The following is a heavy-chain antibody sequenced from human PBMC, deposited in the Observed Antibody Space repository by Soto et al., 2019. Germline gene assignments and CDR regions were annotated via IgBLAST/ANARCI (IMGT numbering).Heavy chain of an antibody. CDR1: GDSVTSGTYF. CDR3: ARGVVVDFDP. Sequence: QVQLQESGPGLVKPSETLSLTCTVSGDSVTSGTYFWTWIRQPPGKGLEWIGYIYYSGHTKYNPSPGSRVTLSLQTFKNQFSLQLNSVTAADTAVYYCARGVVVDFDPWGQGTLVTVSS. D-gene: IGHD2-21*01. CDR2: IYYSGHT. V-gene: IGHV4-61*01. J-gene: IGHJ5*02.